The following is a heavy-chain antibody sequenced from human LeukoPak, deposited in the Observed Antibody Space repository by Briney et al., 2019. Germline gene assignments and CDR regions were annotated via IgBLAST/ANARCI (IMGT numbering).Heavy chain of an antibody. D-gene: IGHD4-17*01. Sequence: GGSPRLSCAASGFTFSSYWMSWVRQAPGKGLEWVANIKQDVSEKYYVDSVKGRFTISRDNAKNSLYLQMNSLRAEDTAVYYCARADYGDYGYFDYSGQGTLVTVSS. CDR1: GFTFSSYW. CDR2: IKQDVSEK. CDR3: ARADYGDYGYFDY. J-gene: IGHJ4*02. V-gene: IGHV3-7*02.